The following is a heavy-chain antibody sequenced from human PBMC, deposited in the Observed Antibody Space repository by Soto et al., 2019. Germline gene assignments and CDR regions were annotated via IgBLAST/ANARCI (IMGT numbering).Heavy chain of an antibody. Sequence: SETLSLTCTVSGGSISSSSYYWGWIRQPPGKGLEWIGSIYNSGSTYYNTSLKSRVTISVDTSKNKFSMELSYVTAADTAFFYCARGVDTAMVSGYYYGMDVWGQGTTVTVSS. D-gene: IGHD5-18*01. J-gene: IGHJ6*02. CDR3: ARGVDTAMVSGYYYGMDV. V-gene: IGHV4-39*01. CDR2: IYNSGST. CDR1: GGSISSSSYY.